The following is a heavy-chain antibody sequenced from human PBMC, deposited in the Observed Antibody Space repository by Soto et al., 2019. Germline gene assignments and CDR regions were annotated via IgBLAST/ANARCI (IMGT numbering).Heavy chain of an antibody. CDR1: GFTFSNYA. CDR2: ISYDGNNK. CDR3: ARAGCDGGTCYTLVGLRYGMDV. J-gene: IGHJ6*02. D-gene: IGHD2-15*01. Sequence: QVQLVESGGGVVQPGRSLRLSCAASGFTFSNYAMYWVRQAPGKGLEWVAVISYDGNNKYYADSVKGRFTISRDNSKKTVYVQLXSLRAEDTAVYYWARAGCDGGTCYTLVGLRYGMDVWGQGTTVTVSS. V-gene: IGHV3-30-3*01.